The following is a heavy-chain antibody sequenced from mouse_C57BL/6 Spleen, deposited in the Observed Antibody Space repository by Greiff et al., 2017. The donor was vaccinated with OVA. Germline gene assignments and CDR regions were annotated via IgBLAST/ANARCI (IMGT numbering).Heavy chain of an antibody. V-gene: IGHV5-6*01. CDR2: ISSGGSYT. Sequence: EVKLVESGGDLVKPGGSLKLSCAASGFTFSSYGMSWVRQTPDKRLEWVATISSGGSYTYYPDSVKGRFTISRDNAKNTLYLQMSSLKSEDTAMYYCARHWGTTVVPAYWGQGTLVTVSA. D-gene: IGHD1-1*01. J-gene: IGHJ3*01. CDR1: GFTFSSYG. CDR3: ARHWGTTVVPAY.